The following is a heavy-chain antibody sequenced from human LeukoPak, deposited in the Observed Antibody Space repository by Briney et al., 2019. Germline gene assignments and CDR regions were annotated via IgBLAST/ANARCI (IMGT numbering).Heavy chain of an antibody. CDR3: ARGGSANDY. J-gene: IGHJ4*02. CDR2: IYYSGST. CDR1: GDSISSYY. D-gene: IGHD3-10*01. Sequence: SETLSLTCNVSGDSISSYYWSWIRQPPGKGLEWIGHIYYSGSTNYNPSLMSRVTISVDTSKNQFSLKLTSVTAADTAVYYCARGGSANDYWGQGTLVTVS. V-gene: IGHV4-59*08.